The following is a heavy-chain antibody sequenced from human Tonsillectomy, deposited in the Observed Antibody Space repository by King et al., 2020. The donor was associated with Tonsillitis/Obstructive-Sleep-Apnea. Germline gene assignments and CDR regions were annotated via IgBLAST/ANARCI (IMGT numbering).Heavy chain of an antibody. Sequence: QLQESGPGLVKPSETLSLTCTVSGGSISSSSYYWGWIRQPPGKGLEWIGSIHYSGSTYYNPSLRSRVTISVDTSKNHFSLKLSTVTAADTAVYYCARHAHRILEWYFDYWGQGTLVTVSS. CDR3: ARHAHRILEWYFDY. CDR1: GGSISSSSYY. V-gene: IGHV4-39*01. CDR2: IHYSGST. J-gene: IGHJ4*02. D-gene: IGHD3-3*01.